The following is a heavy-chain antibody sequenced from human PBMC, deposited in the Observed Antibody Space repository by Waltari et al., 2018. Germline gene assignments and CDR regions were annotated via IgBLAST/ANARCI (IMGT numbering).Heavy chain of an antibody. CDR1: GYTFTGYY. V-gene: IGHV1-2*06. Sequence: QVQLVQSGAEVKKPGASVKVSCKASGYTFTGYYMHWVRQAPGQGLEWMGRNNPNSGGTNYAQKFQGRVTMTRDTSISTAYMELSRLRADDTAVYYCARAKTTVTTKSALDYGMDVWGQGTTVTVSS. CDR2: NNPNSGGT. D-gene: IGHD4-17*01. CDR3: ARAKTTVTTKSALDYGMDV. J-gene: IGHJ6*02.